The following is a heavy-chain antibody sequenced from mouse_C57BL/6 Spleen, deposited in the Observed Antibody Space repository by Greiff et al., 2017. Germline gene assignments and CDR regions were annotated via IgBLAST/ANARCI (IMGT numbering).Heavy chain of an antibody. D-gene: IGHD4-1*01. CDR1: GYTFTDYY. J-gene: IGHJ1*03. V-gene: IGHV1-19*01. CDR2: INPYNGGT. CDR3: ARSGRDWYFDV. Sequence: EVQLQQSGPVLVKPGASVKMSCKASGYTFTDYYMNWVKQSHGKSLEWIGVINPYNGGTSYNQKFKGKATLTVDKSSSTAYMELNSLTSEDSAVYYCARSGRDWYFDVWGTGTTVTFSS.